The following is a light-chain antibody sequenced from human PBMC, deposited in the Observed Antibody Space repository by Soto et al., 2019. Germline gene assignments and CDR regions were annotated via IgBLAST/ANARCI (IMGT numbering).Light chain of an antibody. CDR3: QQYGSSPGT. V-gene: IGKV3-20*01. Sequence: EIVLTQSPDTLSLSPGERATLSCRASQSVSSSYLAWYQQKPGQAPRLLIYGASSRATGIPDRFSGSGSGTDFTLTISRLEPEDFAVYYCQQYGSSPGTFGLGTKLEIK. J-gene: IGKJ2*01. CDR1: QSVSSSY. CDR2: GAS.